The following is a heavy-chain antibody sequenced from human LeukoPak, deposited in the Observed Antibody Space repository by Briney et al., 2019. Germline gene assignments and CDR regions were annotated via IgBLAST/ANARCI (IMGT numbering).Heavy chain of an antibody. CDR2: IYYSGST. Sequence: SETLSLTCTVSGGSISSGNYYWSWIRQPPGKGLEWIGYIYYSGSTYYNPSLKSRLTMSVDSSKAQFSLNLSSVTAADTAVYYCARGVGGYYFDYWGQGTLVTVSS. J-gene: IGHJ4*02. V-gene: IGHV4-30-4*01. CDR3: ARGVGGYYFDY. CDR1: GGSISSGNYY. D-gene: IGHD3-16*01.